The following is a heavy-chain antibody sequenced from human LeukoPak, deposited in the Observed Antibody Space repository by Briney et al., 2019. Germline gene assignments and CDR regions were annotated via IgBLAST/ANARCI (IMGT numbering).Heavy chain of an antibody. D-gene: IGHD3-9*01. Sequence: GGSLRLSCAASGFTFSSDSLNWVRQAPGKGLEWVSSISSSSRYIYYADSVKGRFTISRDNAKNSLDLQMNSLRAEDTAVYYCAREHYDILTGYSGNSFQYWGQGTLVTVSS. CDR2: ISSSSRYI. CDR1: GFTFSSDS. CDR3: AREHYDILTGYSGNSFQY. J-gene: IGHJ1*01. V-gene: IGHV3-21*01.